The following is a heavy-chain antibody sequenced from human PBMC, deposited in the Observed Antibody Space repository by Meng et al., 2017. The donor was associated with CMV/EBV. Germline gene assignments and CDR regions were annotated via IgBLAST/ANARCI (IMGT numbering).Heavy chain of an antibody. CDR3: ARSGRSSSSGRSFLDY. Sequence: GSLRLSCTVSGGSISSSSYYWGWIRQPPGKGLEWIGSIYYSGSTNYNPSLKSRVTISVDTSKNQFSLKLSSVTAADTAVYYCARSGRSSSSGRSFLDYWGQGTLVTVSS. CDR2: IYYSGST. D-gene: IGHD6-6*01. J-gene: IGHJ4*02. V-gene: IGHV4-39*07. CDR1: GGSISSSSYY.